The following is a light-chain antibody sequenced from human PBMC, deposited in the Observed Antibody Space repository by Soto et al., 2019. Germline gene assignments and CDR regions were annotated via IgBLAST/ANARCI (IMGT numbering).Light chain of an antibody. J-gene: IGKJ5*01. CDR1: QSVSFY. CDR3: QQRSSWPIT. V-gene: IGKV3-11*01. CDR2: DAS. Sequence: EIVLTQSPATLSLSPGERATLSCRASQSVSFYLAWYQQRHGQAPRLLIYDASNRATGIPARFSGSGSGTDFTLTISSLEPEDFAVYFCQQRSSWPITFGQGTQLEIK.